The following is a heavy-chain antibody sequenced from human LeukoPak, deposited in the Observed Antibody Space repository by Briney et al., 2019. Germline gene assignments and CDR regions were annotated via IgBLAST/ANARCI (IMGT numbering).Heavy chain of an antibody. V-gene: IGHV4-34*01. J-gene: IGHJ6*02. Sequence: PSETLSLTCAVYGGSFSGYYWSWIRQPPEKGLEWIGEINHRGSTNYNPSLKSRVTISVDTSKNQFSLKLSSVTAADTAVYYCARGLWFGELSNYYGMDVWGQGTTVTVSS. CDR1: GGSFSGYY. D-gene: IGHD3-10*01. CDR3: ARGLWFGELSNYYGMDV. CDR2: INHRGST.